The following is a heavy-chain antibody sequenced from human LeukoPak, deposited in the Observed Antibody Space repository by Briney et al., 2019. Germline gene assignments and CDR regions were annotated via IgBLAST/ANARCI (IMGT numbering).Heavy chain of an antibody. J-gene: IGHJ4*02. V-gene: IGHV3-23*01. CDR3: AKAPVATCSGAYCYPFDY. CDR2: ISVSGNT. CDR1: GFTLSSYA. Sequence: GGSLRVSCAASGFTLSSYAMSWVRQAPGKGLEWVSAISVSGNTYHADSVKGRFTISRDSSKNTLCLQMNRLRAEDAAVYYCAKAPVATCSGAYCYPFDYWGQGTLVTVSS. D-gene: IGHD2-21*01.